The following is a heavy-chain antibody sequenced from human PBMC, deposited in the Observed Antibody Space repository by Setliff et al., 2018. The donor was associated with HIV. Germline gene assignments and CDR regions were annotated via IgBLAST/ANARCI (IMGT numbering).Heavy chain of an antibody. V-gene: IGHV1-69*13. J-gene: IGHJ3*02. CDR1: GGTFSSYA. D-gene: IGHD6-13*01. CDR3: ARDQTGVAAAAFGGGSAWSDEGFDI. Sequence: GASVKVSCKASGGTFSSYAISWVRQAPGQGLEWMGGIIPMYNIPAYAQKFQGRVTFTADESTSTAYMELSSLSSEDTAVYYCARDQTGVAAAAFGGGSAWSDEGFDIWGQGTMVTVS. CDR2: IIPMYNIP.